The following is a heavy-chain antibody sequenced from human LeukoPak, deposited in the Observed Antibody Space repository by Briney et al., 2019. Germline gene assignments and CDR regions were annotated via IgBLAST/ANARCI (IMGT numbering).Heavy chain of an antibody. V-gene: IGHV4-59*01. J-gene: IGHJ5*02. D-gene: IGHD5-12*01. CDR1: GGSISSSY. CDR3: ARSRGSSGYDYENWSDP. Sequence: SETLSLTCTVSGGSISSSYWSWIRQPPGKGLEWIGYIYYSGSTNYNPSLKSRVTISVDTSKNQFSLKLSSVTAADTAVYYCARSRGSSGYDYENWSDPWGQGTLVTVSS. CDR2: IYYSGST.